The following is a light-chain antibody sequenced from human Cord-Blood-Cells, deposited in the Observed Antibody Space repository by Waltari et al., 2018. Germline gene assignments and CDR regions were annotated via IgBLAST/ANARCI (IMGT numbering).Light chain of an antibody. V-gene: IGKV1-12*01. CDR3: QQANSFPWT. Sequence: DIQMTQSPSSVSASVGDRVTITCRASKGISSWLAWYQQKPGKAPKLLIYAASSLQSGVPSRFSGSGSGTDFTLTISSLQPEDYYCQQANSFPWTFGQGTKVEIK. CDR1: KGISSW. J-gene: IGKJ1*01. CDR2: AAS.